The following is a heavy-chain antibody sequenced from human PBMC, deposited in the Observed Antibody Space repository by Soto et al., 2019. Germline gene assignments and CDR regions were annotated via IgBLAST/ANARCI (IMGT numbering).Heavy chain of an antibody. D-gene: IGHD2-21*02. CDR3: ARVSIVVLTTYPGDYYGMDV. Sequence: SLGLSFAASGFTFSSYEMNWVRQAPGKGLEWVSYISSSGSTIYYADSVKGRFTISRDNAKNSLYLQMNGLRAEDTAVYYCARVSIVVLTTYPGDYYGMDVWGQGTTVTVSS. V-gene: IGHV3-48*03. CDR1: GFTFSSYE. J-gene: IGHJ6*02. CDR2: ISSSGSTI.